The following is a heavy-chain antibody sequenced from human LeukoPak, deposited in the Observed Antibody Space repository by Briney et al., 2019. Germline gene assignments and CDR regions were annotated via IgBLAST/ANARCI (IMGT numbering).Heavy chain of an antibody. CDR2: IVHSGST. J-gene: IGHJ5*02. Sequence: PSETLSLTCAVNGGSFSSDYWTWIRQAPGKGLEWIGEIVHSGSTSYNPSLKSRVTISVDTSKNQFSLKLSSVTAADTAVYYCARGSFPAYMTTVTTRAFPFDPWGQGTLVTVSS. CDR1: GGSFSSDY. D-gene: IGHD4-17*01. CDR3: ARGSFPAYMTTVTTRAFPFDP. V-gene: IGHV4-34*01.